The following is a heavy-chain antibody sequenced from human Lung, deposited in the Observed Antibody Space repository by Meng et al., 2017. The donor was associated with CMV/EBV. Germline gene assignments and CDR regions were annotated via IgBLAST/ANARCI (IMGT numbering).Heavy chain of an antibody. D-gene: IGHD3-22*01. J-gene: IGHJ4*02. CDR3: VRYYDRCGHHYFDY. Sequence: GSXRLXCYVSDGSISSYGSFWGWIRQPPGKGLEWIGMIYYSGGTHYNPSLKSRVIVSVDTSKKNFSLKLSSVTASDTAVYYCVRYYDRCGHHYFDYWGQESXVTVAS. V-gene: IGHV4-39*02. CDR1: DGSISSYGSF. CDR2: IYYSGGT.